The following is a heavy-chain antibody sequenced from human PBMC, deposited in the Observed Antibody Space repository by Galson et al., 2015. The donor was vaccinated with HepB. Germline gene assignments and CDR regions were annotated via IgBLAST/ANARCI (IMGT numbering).Heavy chain of an antibody. D-gene: IGHD5-12*01. CDR3: ASDSNSPDIVATKPSLYKPYYFDY. J-gene: IGHJ4*02. Sequence: SVKVSCKASGGTFSSYAISWVRQAPGQGLEWMGGIIPIFGTANYAQKFQGRVTITADESTSTAYMELSSLRSEDTAVYYCASDSNSPDIVATKPSLYKPYYFDYWGQGTLVTVSS. V-gene: IGHV1-69*13. CDR2: IIPIFGTA. CDR1: GGTFSSYA.